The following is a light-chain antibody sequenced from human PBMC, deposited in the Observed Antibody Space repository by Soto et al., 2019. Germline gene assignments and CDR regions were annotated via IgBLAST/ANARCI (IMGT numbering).Light chain of an antibody. Sequence: ELTQPPSVSVSPGQTASITCSGHKLGDKYTCWYQQKPGQSPVLVIYQDRKRPSGIPERFSGSNSGNTATLTISGTQTMDEADYYCEAWDNNTDVFGGGTKLTVL. CDR1: KLGDKY. J-gene: IGLJ2*01. CDR3: EAWDNNTDV. V-gene: IGLV3-1*01. CDR2: QDR.